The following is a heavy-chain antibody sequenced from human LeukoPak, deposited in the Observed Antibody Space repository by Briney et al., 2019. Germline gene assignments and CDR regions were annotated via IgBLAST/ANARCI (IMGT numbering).Heavy chain of an antibody. CDR2: IRSKAYGGTT. CDR1: GFTFGDYA. CDR3: TREDIVVVPAASSAFDI. D-gene: IGHD2-2*01. V-gene: IGHV3-49*03. J-gene: IGHJ3*02. Sequence: GGSLRLSCTASGFTFGDYAMSWFRQAPGKGVEWVGFIRSKAYGGTTEYAASVKGRFTISRDDSKSIAYLQMNSLKTEDTAVYYCTREDIVVVPAASSAFDIWGQGTMVTVSS.